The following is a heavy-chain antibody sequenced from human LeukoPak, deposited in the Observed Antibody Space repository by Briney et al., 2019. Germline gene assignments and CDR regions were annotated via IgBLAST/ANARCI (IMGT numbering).Heavy chain of an antibody. Sequence: GGSLRLSCAASGFTFSDYRMSWVRQAPGKGLEWVSAISGSGGSTYYADSVKGRFTISRDNSKNTLYLQMNSLRAEDTAVYYCAKDRTYYDILTGYYTNYFDYWGQGTLVTVSS. CDR1: GFTFSDYR. V-gene: IGHV3-23*01. J-gene: IGHJ4*02. CDR3: AKDRTYYDILTGYYTNYFDY. CDR2: ISGSGGST. D-gene: IGHD3-9*01.